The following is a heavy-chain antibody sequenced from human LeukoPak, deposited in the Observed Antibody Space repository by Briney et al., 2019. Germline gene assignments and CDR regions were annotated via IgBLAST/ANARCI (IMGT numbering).Heavy chain of an antibody. CDR3: AKSTTVTQRGYFDY. Sequence: GGSLRLSCAASGFTFSSYGMHWVRQAPAKGLEWVAIISYDGSNKYYADSVKGRFTISRDNSKDTLYLQMNSLRAEDTAVYYCAKSTTVTQRGYFDYWGQGTLVTVSS. CDR2: ISYDGSNK. J-gene: IGHJ4*02. V-gene: IGHV3-30*18. D-gene: IGHD4-17*01. CDR1: GFTFSSYG.